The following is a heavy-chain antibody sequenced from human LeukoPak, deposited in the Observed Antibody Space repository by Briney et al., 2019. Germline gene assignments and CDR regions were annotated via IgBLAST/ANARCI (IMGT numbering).Heavy chain of an antibody. Sequence: PGGSLRLSCAASGFTFSGSAMPWVRQASGKGLAWVGRIRSKANSYATAYAASVKGRFTISRDDSKNTAYLQMNSLKTEDTAVYYCTRRRGDGYNSENFDYWGQGTLVTVSS. V-gene: IGHV3-73*01. CDR3: TRRRGDGYNSENFDY. CDR2: IRSKANSYAT. J-gene: IGHJ4*02. CDR1: GFTFSGSA. D-gene: IGHD5-24*01.